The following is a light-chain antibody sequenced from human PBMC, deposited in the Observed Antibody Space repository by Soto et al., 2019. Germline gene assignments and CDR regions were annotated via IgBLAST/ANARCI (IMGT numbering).Light chain of an antibody. CDR3: QQYGGKPWT. CDR2: GAF. CDR1: QTVGSNY. V-gene: IGKV3-20*01. J-gene: IGKJ1*01. Sequence: EIVLKQSPGTLSLSPGERATLSCRASQTVGSNYLAWYQQKPGQAPRLLIYGAFNRVPGISDRFSGSGSGTDFTLTISRLEPEDFAVYYCQQYGGKPWTFGQGTKVEVK.